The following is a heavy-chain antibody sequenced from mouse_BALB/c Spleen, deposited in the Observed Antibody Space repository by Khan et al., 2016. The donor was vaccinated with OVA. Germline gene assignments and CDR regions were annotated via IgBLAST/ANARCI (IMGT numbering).Heavy chain of an antibody. CDR1: GYTFTSYW. J-gene: IGHJ3*01. Sequence: QVQLKESGAELVKPGASVKLSCKTSGYTFTSYWIQWVKQRPGQGLGWIGQIFPGTGTTYYNENFKGKATMTIDTSSTTAYMQLSRQPSEESAVYFYARDYFGNYEFAYWGQGTLVTVSA. CDR3: ARDYFGNYEFAY. D-gene: IGHD2-1*01. V-gene: IGHV1S132*01. CDR2: IFPGTGTT.